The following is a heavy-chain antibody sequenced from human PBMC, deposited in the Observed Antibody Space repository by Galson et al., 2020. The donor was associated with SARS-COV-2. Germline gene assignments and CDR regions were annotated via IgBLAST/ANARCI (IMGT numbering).Heavy chain of an antibody. CDR3: ARIFCSGGSCFYDY. V-gene: IGHV3-7*01. D-gene: IGHD2-15*01. J-gene: IGHJ4*02. Sequence: GSLRLSCAASGFTLSTYWMSWVRQAPGKGLDWVANINQDGSRMYYVDSVRGRFTISRDNAKNSLSLQMSSLRAEDTAVYYCARIFCSGGSCFYDYWGQGTLVTVSS. CDR2: INQDGSRM. CDR1: GFTLSTYW.